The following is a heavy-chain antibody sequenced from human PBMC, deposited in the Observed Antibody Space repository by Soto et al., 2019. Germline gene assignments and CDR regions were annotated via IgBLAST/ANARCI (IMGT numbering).Heavy chain of an antibody. J-gene: IGHJ4*02. Sequence: EVRLVESGGGLVKPGGSLRLSCAASGFTFSSYSMNWVRQAPGKGLEWVSSITSSSIYIYYADSVKGRFTISRDNAKDSLFLQMNSLRAEDTAVYYCARIGYDYYDSSGYSYWGQGILVTVSS. CDR2: ITSSSIYI. CDR3: ARIGYDYYDSSGYSY. CDR1: GFTFSSYS. V-gene: IGHV3-21*02. D-gene: IGHD3-22*01.